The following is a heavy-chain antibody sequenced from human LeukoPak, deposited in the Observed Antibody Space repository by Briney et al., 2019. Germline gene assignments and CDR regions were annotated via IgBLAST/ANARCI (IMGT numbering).Heavy chain of an antibody. Sequence: GGSLRLSCAASGFTFSSYAMSWVREAPGKGLEWVSAISGSGGSTYYADSVKGRFTISRDNSKNTLYLQMNSLRAEDTAVYYCARVRVKMVRGARYNWFDPWGQGTLVTVSS. D-gene: IGHD3-10*01. CDR3: ARVRVKMVRGARYNWFDP. V-gene: IGHV3-23*01. CDR2: ISGSGGST. J-gene: IGHJ5*02. CDR1: GFTFSSYA.